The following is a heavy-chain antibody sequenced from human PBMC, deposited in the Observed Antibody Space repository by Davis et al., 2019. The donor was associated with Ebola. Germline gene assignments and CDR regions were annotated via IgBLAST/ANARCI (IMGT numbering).Heavy chain of an antibody. Sequence: ASVKVSCKTSGGTFTNYAVNWVRQATGQGLEWMGWMNPNSGNTGYAQKFQGRVTMTRENSMSTAYMELSSLRSEDTAVYFCARGGVAYSDLDYWGQGTLVIVSS. CDR1: GGTFTNYA. CDR2: MNPNSGNT. V-gene: IGHV1-8*01. CDR3: ARGGVAYSDLDY. J-gene: IGHJ4*02. D-gene: IGHD2-21*01.